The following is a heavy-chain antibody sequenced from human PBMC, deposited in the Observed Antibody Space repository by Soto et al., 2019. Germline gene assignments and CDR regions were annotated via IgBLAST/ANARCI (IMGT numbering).Heavy chain of an antibody. V-gene: IGHV4-4*02. Sequence: QVQLQESVPGLVKPSGTLSLTCAVSGGSISSSHWWTWVRQSPGKGLEYIGEISHSGTSNSNPSLKSRVTLSVDKSKNHFSLTLTSVTAADTAVYYCARVVLTITRGAFDACGQGTLVIVSS. CDR2: ISHSGTS. J-gene: IGHJ3*01. D-gene: IGHD3-9*01. CDR3: ARVVLTITRGAFDA. CDR1: GGSISSSHW.